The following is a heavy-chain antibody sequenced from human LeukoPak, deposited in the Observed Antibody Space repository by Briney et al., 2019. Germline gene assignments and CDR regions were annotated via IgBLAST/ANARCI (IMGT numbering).Heavy chain of an antibody. CDR1: GFTFSSYD. J-gene: IGHJ6*02. V-gene: IGHV3-13*01. CDR2: IGTAGDT. CDR3: ARAPRLGGAYYYYGMDV. Sequence: GGSLRLSCAASGFTFSSYDMHWVRHATGKGLEWVSAIGTAGDTYYPGSVKGRFTISRENAKNSLYLQMNSLRAGDTAVYYCARAPRLGGAYYYYGMDVWGQGTTVTVSS. D-gene: IGHD2-15*01.